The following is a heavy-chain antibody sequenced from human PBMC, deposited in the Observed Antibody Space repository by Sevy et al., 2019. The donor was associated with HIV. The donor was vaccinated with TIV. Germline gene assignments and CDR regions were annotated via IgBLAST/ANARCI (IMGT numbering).Heavy chain of an antibody. D-gene: IGHD3-3*01. V-gene: IGHV3-23*01. Sequence: GGSLRLSCVGSGFSFSSDAMSWVRQAPGKGLQWVATVSDSGGSTYYADSVRGRFSITRDNSKNTLYVKMNSLRAEDTAVYYCARVGGGGYYDPWSGYLEFDPWGQGTLVTVSS. CDR1: GFSFSSDA. CDR2: VSDSGGST. J-gene: IGHJ5*02. CDR3: ARVGGGGYYDPWSGYLEFDP.